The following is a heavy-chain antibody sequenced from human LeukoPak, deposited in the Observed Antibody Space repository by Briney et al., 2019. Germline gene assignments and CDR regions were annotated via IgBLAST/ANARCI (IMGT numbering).Heavy chain of an antibody. V-gene: IGHV3-11*01. J-gene: IGHJ4*02. CDR2: ISSGGSTR. CDR3: ARVKGSWYKDY. CDR1: RFTFSDYY. Sequence: PGGSLRLSCAASRFTFSDYYMSWIRQAPGKGLGWVSYISSGGSTRYYGDSVKGRFTISRDNAKNSLYLQMNSPRAEHTAVYYCARVKGSWYKDYWGQGTLVTVSS. D-gene: IGHD3-10*01.